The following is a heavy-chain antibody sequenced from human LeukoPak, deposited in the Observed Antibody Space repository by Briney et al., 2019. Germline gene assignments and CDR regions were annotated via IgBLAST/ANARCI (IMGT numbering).Heavy chain of an antibody. Sequence: ASVKVSCKASGYTFTGYYMHWVRQAPGQGLEWMGIINPSGGSTSYAQKFQGRVTMTRNMSTRTVYMELSSLRSEDTAVYYCAVYSSSRSGGKLHDYWGQGTLVTVSS. CDR2: INPSGGST. CDR1: GYTFTGYY. V-gene: IGHV1-46*01. J-gene: IGHJ4*02. D-gene: IGHD6-13*01. CDR3: AVYSSSRSGGKLHDY.